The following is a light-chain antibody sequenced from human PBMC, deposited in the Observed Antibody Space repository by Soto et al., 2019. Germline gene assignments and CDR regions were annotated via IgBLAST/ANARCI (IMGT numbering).Light chain of an antibody. CDR3: HQYKTYPIT. J-gene: IGKJ5*01. CDR2: DAS. CDR1: QNINNY. Sequence: DIQVTQSPSSLSASVGDRVTITCQASQNINNYLNWYQQKPGKAPKLLIYDASTLESGVPSRFSGSGSGTEFTLTISSLQPDDLATYVCHQYKTYPITFGQGTRLEIK. V-gene: IGKV1-5*01.